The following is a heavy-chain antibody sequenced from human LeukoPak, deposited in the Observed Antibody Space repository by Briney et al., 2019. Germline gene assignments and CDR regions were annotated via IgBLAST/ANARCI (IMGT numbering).Heavy chain of an antibody. J-gene: IGHJ4*02. CDR2: IYHSGST. D-gene: IGHD3-3*01. CDR3: ASLGGYYDFWSGYRDY. Sequence: SETLSLTCTVSGGSVSSYYWIWIRQPPGKGLEWIGYIYHSGSTNHSPSHKSRVTISVDTSKNQFSLELSSVTAADTAVYFCASLGGYYDFWSGYRDYWGQGILVTVSS. V-gene: IGHV4-59*02. CDR1: GGSVSSYY.